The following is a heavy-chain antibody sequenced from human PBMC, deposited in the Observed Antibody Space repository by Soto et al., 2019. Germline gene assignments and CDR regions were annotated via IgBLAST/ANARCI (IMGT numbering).Heavy chain of an antibody. V-gene: IGHV4-4*02. CDR1: GGSISSTNW. D-gene: IGHD6-13*01. J-gene: IGHJ4*02. Sequence: QVQLQESGPGLVKPSGTLSLTCAVSGGSISSTNWWSWVRQPPGKGLEWIGEVYHSGGTSYNPSLKSRXXMXVXXSKNQFSLKMNSVTAADTAVYYCARTAGGPYYFDYWGQGSLVTVSS. CDR3: ARTAGGPYYFDY. CDR2: VYHSGGT.